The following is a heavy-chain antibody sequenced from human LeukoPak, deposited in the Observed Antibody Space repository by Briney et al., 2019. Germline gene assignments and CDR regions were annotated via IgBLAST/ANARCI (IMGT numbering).Heavy chain of an antibody. J-gene: IGHJ3*02. CDR1: GGSFSGYY. CDR2: INHSGST. CDR3: ARDKWSKAFDI. D-gene: IGHD3-3*01. Sequence: SETLSLTCAVYGGSFSGYYWSWIRQPPGKGLEWIGEINHSGSTNYNPSLKSRVTISVDTSKNQFSLKLSSVTAADTAVYYCARDKWSKAFDIWGQGTMVTVSS. V-gene: IGHV4-34*01.